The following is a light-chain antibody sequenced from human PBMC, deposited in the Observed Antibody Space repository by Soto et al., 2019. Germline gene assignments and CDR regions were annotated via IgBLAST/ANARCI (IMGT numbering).Light chain of an antibody. CDR3: CSYAGSYTMV. V-gene: IGLV2-11*01. J-gene: IGLJ2*01. CDR2: DVS. CDR1: SSDVGAYNY. Sequence: QSALTQPRSVSGSPGQSVTLSCAGTSSDVGAYNYVSWYQQHPGNAPKLMIYDVSERPSGVPDRFSGSKSGNTASLTISGLQTVDEADYYCCSYAGSYTMVFGGGTKLTVL.